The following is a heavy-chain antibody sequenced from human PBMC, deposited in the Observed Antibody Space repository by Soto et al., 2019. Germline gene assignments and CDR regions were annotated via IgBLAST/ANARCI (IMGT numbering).Heavy chain of an antibody. Sequence: QVQLVQSGAEVKKPGSSVKVSCKASGGTFSSYTISWVRQAPGQGLEWMGRIIPILGIANYAQKFQGRVTITADKSTSTAHMELSSLRSEDTAVYYCARVQGYCSSTSCPYGMDVWGQGTTVTVSS. CDR3: ARVQGYCSSTSCPYGMDV. CDR2: IIPILGIA. J-gene: IGHJ6*02. CDR1: GGTFSSYT. V-gene: IGHV1-69*02. D-gene: IGHD2-2*01.